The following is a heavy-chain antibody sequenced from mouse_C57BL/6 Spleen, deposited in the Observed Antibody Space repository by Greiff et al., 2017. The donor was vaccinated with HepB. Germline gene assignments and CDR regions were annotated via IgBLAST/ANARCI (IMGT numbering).Heavy chain of an antibody. CDR1: GFTFSSYA. CDR3: ARGGPTIVTTWYFDV. D-gene: IGHD2-5*01. V-gene: IGHV5-4*03. CDR2: ISDGGSYT. Sequence: VESGGGLVKPGGSLKLSCAASGFTFSSYAMSWVRQTPEKRLEWVATISDGGSYTYYPDNVKGRFTISRDNAKNNLYLQMSHLKSEDTAMYYCARGGPTIVTTWYFDVWGTGTTVTVSS. J-gene: IGHJ1*03.